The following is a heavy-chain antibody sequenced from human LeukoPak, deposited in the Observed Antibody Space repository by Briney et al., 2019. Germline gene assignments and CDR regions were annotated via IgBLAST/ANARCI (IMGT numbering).Heavy chain of an antibody. D-gene: IGHD3-22*01. CDR2: INHSGST. Sequence: SETLSLTCAVYGGSFSGYYWSWIRQPPGKGLEWIGEINHSGSTNYNPSLKSRVTISVDTSKNQFSLKLSSVTAADTAVYYCAREGRYYYDSSGYYFDWGQGTLVTVSS. CDR1: GGSFSGYY. CDR3: AREGRYYYDSSGYYFD. V-gene: IGHV4-34*01. J-gene: IGHJ4*02.